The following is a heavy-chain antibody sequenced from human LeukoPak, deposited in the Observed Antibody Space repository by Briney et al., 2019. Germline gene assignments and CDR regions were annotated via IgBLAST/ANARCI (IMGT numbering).Heavy chain of an antibody. CDR2: IYSGGST. CDR3: AKAQEYYDIDRTFDY. J-gene: IGHJ4*02. CDR1: GFTVSSNY. Sequence: PGGSLRLSCAASGFTVSSNYMSWVRQAPGKGLEWVSVIYSGGSTYYADSVKGRFTISRDNSKNTLYLQMNSLRAEDTAVYYCAKAQEYYDIDRTFDYWGQGTLVTVSS. D-gene: IGHD3-9*01. V-gene: IGHV3-53*01.